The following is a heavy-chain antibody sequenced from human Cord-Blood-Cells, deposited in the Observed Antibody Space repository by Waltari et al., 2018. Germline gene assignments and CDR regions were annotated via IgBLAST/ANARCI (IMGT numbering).Heavy chain of an antibody. D-gene: IGHD6-6*01. CDR1: VYPFTAYS. V-gene: IGHV1-2*04. CDR3: ARGSSFWWFDP. CDR2: INPNSGGT. J-gene: IGHJ5*02. Sequence: QVQLVQSGAEVKKPGASVKVPCKAAVYPFTAYSLHWVRQAPGQGLEWMGWINPNSGGTNYAQKFQGWVTMTRDTSISTAYMELSRLRSDDTAVYYCARGSSFWWFDPWGQGTLVTVSS.